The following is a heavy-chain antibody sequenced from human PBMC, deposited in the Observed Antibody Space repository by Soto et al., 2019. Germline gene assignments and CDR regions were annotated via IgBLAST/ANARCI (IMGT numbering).Heavy chain of an antibody. V-gene: IGHV4-34*01. CDR3: ARRVRIAAAASH. D-gene: IGHD6-13*01. CDR1: GGSFSGYY. CDR2: INHSGST. J-gene: IGHJ4*02. Sequence: SETLSLTCAVYGGSFSGYYWSWIRQPPGKGLEWIGEINHSGSTNYNPSLKSRVTISVDTSKNQFSLKLSSVTAADTAVYYCARRVRIAAAASHWGQGTLVTVSS.